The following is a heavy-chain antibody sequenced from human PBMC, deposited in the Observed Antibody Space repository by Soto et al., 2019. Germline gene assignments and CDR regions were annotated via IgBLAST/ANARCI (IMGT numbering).Heavy chain of an antibody. Sequence: GGSLRLSCAASGFTLSDYYMTWVRQTPGKGLEWISYISSTGGTVNYADSVKGRFTISRDNIKNSLFLQMTSLRDEDTAVYYCARDGLDYYGLDVWGQGTTVTVSS. CDR3: ARDGLDYYGLDV. CDR2: ISSTGGTV. V-gene: IGHV3-11*01. J-gene: IGHJ6*02. CDR1: GFTLSDYY.